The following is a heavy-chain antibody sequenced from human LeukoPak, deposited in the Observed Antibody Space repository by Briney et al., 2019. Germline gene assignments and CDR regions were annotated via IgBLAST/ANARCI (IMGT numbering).Heavy chain of an antibody. Sequence: GASVKVSCKASGYTLTNYVIHWVRRAPGQGLEWMGWISAGNGNTKYSQNFQGRVTITRDTSASTAYMELSSLRSEDTAVYYCARGLGYGVFDPWGQGTLVTVSS. CDR3: ARGLGYGVFDP. D-gene: IGHD6-13*01. J-gene: IGHJ5*02. CDR1: GYTLTNYV. CDR2: ISAGNGNT. V-gene: IGHV1-3*01.